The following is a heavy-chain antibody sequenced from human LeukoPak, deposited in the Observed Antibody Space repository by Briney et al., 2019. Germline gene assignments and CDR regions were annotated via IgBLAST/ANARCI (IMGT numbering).Heavy chain of an antibody. Sequence: SETLSLTCSVYGGSFSGYYWSWLRQPTGKGLEWIGEINHSGSSKYSPSLKSRVTLSLDTSKKQFSLKLRSVTAADTAVYYCASTERCSTTCPLDYWGQGTLVTVSS. CDR1: GGSFSGYY. J-gene: IGHJ4*02. CDR2: INHSGSS. CDR3: ASTERCSTTCPLDY. V-gene: IGHV4-34*01. D-gene: IGHD2-2*01.